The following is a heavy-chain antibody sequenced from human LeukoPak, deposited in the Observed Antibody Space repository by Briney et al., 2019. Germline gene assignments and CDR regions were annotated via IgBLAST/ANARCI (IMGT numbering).Heavy chain of an antibody. Sequence: QSGGSLRLSCADSGFTFSSYAMSWVRQAPGKGLEWVSAISGSGGSTYYADSVKGRFTISRDNSKNTLYLQMNSLRAEDTAVYYCAKKMTTVITFDYWGQGTLVTVSS. V-gene: IGHV3-23*01. D-gene: IGHD4-17*01. CDR3: AKKMTTVITFDY. CDR2: ISGSGGST. CDR1: GFTFSSYA. J-gene: IGHJ4*02.